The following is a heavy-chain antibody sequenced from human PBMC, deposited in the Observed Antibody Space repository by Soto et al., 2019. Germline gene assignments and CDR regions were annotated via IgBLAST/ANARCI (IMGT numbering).Heavy chain of an antibody. CDR2: ISSSSSYI. V-gene: IGHV3-21*01. J-gene: IGHJ6*02. Sequence: GGSLRLSCAASGSSFSSYGIHWVRQAPGKGLEWVSSISSSSSYIYYADSVEGRFTISRDNAKNSLYLQMNSLRAEDTAVYYCARYDSSGYYWPYYYYGMDVWGQGTTVTVSS. CDR3: ARYDSSGYYWPYYYYGMDV. CDR1: GSSFSSYG. D-gene: IGHD3-22*01.